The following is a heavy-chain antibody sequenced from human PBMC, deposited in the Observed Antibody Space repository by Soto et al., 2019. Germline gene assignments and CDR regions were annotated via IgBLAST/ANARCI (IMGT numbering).Heavy chain of an antibody. Sequence: GGSLRLSCAASGFTFSTYWMHWVRQAPGKGLVWVSRINSDGSEKYYVDSVKGRFTISRDNAKNSLYLQMNSLRAEDTAVYYCARDPNIVLVPAALRSYYYYYGMDVWGQGTTVTVSS. CDR1: GFTFSTYW. J-gene: IGHJ6*02. V-gene: IGHV3-74*01. D-gene: IGHD2-2*01. CDR3: ARDPNIVLVPAALRSYYYYYGMDV. CDR2: INSDGSEK.